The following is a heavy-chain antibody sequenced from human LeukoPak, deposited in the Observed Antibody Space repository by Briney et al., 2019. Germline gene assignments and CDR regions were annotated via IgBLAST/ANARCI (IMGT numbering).Heavy chain of an antibody. CDR2: ISYDGSNK. CDR1: GFTFSSYA. V-gene: IGHV3-30*04. CDR3: AREQGLDCSGGSCYPLRAFDI. Sequence: GGSLRLSCAASGFTFSSYAMHWVRQAPGKGLEWVAVISYDGSNKYYADSVKGRFTISRDNSKNTLYLQMNSLRAEDTAVYYCAREQGLDCSGGSCYPLRAFDIWGQGTMVTVSS. J-gene: IGHJ3*02. D-gene: IGHD2-15*01.